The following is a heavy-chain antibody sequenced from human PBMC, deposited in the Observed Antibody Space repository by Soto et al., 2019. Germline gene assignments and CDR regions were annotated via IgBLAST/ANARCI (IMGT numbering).Heavy chain of an antibody. D-gene: IGHD6-19*01. CDR1: GFFFSSYT. CDR3: AKAKDQQWVRLPFDY. V-gene: IGHV3-23*01. J-gene: IGHJ4*02. CDR2: FSATSENT. Sequence: EVQLLESGGGLVQPGGSLRLSCVGSGFFFSSYTMTWVRQAPGKGLEWVSSFSATSENTYYADSVRDRFTISRDNSKNTLFLQMNSLPAEDTAMYYWAKAKDQQWVRLPFDYWGQGILVIVSS.